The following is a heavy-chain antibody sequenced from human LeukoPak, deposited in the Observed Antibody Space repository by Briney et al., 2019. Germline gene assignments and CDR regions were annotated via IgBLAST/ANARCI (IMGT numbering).Heavy chain of an antibody. CDR2: MNPNSGNK. Sequence: ASVTVSCKASGYSFTNFDINWVRQATGQGLEGMGWMNPNSGNKGYAQNFQGRVTMTMNTSITTAYMELSSLRSEDTAVYYCARGPQWRGDYYYMDVWGRGTTVTVSS. D-gene: IGHD6-19*01. V-gene: IGHV1-8*01. CDR1: GYSFTNFD. J-gene: IGHJ6*03. CDR3: ARGPQWRGDYYYMDV.